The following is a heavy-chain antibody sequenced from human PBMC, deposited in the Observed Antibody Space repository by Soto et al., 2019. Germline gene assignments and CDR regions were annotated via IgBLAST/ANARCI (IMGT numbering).Heavy chain of an antibody. Sequence: HPGGSLRLSCAASGFTFSSYGMHWVRQAPGKGLEWVAVISYDGSNKYYADSVKGRFTISRDNSKNTLYLQMNSLRAEDTAVYYCAKDQVDYGDYVFDYWGQGTLVTVSS. CDR3: AKDQVDYGDYVFDY. CDR1: GFTFSSYG. J-gene: IGHJ4*02. V-gene: IGHV3-30*18. CDR2: ISYDGSNK. D-gene: IGHD4-17*01.